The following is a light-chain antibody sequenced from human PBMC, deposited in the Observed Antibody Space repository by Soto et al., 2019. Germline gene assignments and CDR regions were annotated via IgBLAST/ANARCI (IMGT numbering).Light chain of an antibody. CDR3: QQYNSFPT. CDR2: KAS. Sequence: DIQMTQSPSTLSASVGDRVTITCRASQSISSWLAWNQQKPGKAPKLLIYKASSLESGVPSRFSGSGSGTEFTLTISILQPDDFATYYCQQYNSFPTFGQGTKVEIK. CDR1: QSISSW. J-gene: IGKJ1*01. V-gene: IGKV1-5*03.